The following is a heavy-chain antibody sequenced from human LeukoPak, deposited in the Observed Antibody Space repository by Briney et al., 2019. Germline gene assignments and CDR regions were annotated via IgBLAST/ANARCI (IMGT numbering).Heavy chain of an antibody. Sequence: GGSLRLSCAASGFTFSSYAMSWVRQAPGKGLEWVSAISGSGGSTYYADSVKGRFTISRDNSKNTLYLQMNSLRAEDTAVYYCAKDRSGNYYGSGHTTYGMDVWGQGTTVTVSS. CDR3: AKDRSGNYYGSGHTTYGMDV. V-gene: IGHV3-23*01. J-gene: IGHJ6*02. D-gene: IGHD3-10*01. CDR1: GFTFSSYA. CDR2: ISGSGGST.